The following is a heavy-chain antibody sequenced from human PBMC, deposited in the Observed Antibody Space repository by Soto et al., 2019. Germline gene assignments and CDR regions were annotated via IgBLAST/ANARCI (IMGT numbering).Heavy chain of an antibody. Sequence: QVQLVESGGGVVQPGRSLRLSCAASGFTFSSYDMHWVRQAPGKGLEWVAVISYDGSNKYYADSVRGRFTISRNYSKNTVSLQMNRRRAEDTAVYYCARVRCTSGVCYPTYFDYWGQGTLVTVSS. J-gene: IGHJ4*02. D-gene: IGHD2-8*01. CDR1: GFTFSSYD. CDR3: ARVRCTSGVCYPTYFDY. V-gene: IGHV3-30-3*01. CDR2: ISYDGSNK.